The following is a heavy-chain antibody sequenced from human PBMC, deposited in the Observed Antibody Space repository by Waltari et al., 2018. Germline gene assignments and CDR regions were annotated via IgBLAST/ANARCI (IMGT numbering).Heavy chain of an antibody. CDR2: IDGDDDK. CDR3: VRIPGGVNYFDY. J-gene: IGHJ4*02. CDR1: GFSLSTNGVC. V-gene: IGHV2-70*15. D-gene: IGHD2-21*01. Sequence: QVTLRESGPALVKPTQTLTLTCSFSGFSLSTNGVCVRWIRQPPGKALEWLARIDGDDDKYYRTSLRTRLTVSKDTSKNQVVLTMTNVDPVDTATHYCVRIPGGVNYFDYWGQGTLVTVSS.